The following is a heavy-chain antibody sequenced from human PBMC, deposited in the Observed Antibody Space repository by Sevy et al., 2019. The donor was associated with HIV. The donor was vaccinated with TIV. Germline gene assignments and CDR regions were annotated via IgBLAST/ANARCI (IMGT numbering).Heavy chain of an antibody. CDR3: ARDRIAAAGGHFDY. Sequence: SETLSLTCAVSGGSVSSGDYYWSWIRQPPGKGLEWIGYVSYIGSTNYRPSLKSRLTISVDTPRNQFSLKLNSVTAADTAVYYCARDRIAAAGGHFDYWGQGILVTVSS. D-gene: IGHD6-13*01. V-gene: IGHV4-61*08. CDR1: GGSVSSGDYY. CDR2: VSYIGST. J-gene: IGHJ4*02.